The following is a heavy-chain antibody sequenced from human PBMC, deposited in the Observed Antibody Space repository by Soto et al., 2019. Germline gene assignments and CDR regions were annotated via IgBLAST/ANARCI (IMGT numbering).Heavy chain of an antibody. CDR2: IYYSGST. Sequence: PSETLSLTCTVSGGSISSGGYYWSWIRQHPGKGLEWIGYIYYSGSTYYNPSLKSRVTISVDTSKNQFSLKLSSVAAADTAVYYCARARRGYYYYGMDVWGQGTTVTVLL. CDR1: GGSISSGGYY. V-gene: IGHV4-31*03. CDR3: ARARRGYYYYGMDV. J-gene: IGHJ6*02.